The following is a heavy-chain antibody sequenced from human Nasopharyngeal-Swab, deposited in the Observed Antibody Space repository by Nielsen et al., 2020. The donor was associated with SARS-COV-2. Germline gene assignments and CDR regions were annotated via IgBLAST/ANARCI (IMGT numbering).Heavy chain of an antibody. V-gene: IGHV3-7*03. Sequence: GESLKISCAASGFTFSSYWTSWVRQAPGKGVGWVANIKQDGSEKYYEDSVKGRFTISIDDAKNSLYLQMNSLRAEDTAVYYCARSSRGPYYDFWSGSNYTDYWGQGTLVTVSS. CDR1: GFTFSSYW. CDR2: IKQDGSEK. CDR3: ARSSRGPYYDFWSGSNYTDY. J-gene: IGHJ4*02. D-gene: IGHD3-3*01.